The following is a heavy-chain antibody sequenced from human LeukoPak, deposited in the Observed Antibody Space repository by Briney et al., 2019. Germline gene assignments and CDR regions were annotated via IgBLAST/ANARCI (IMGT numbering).Heavy chain of an antibody. CDR2: IGGGGGIT. V-gene: IGHV3-23*01. CDR1: GFTFTAYP. D-gene: IGHD6-19*01. CDR3: AKTTTGYSSGRYPGWPVDY. J-gene: IGHJ4*02. Sequence: GGSLEFSCQAPGFTFTAYPINWVRQPQGRGLDWVQGIGGGGGITYFADPVKGRFTISRDNSKNTVYLQMNSLRAEDTAVYYCAKTTTGYSSGRYPGWPVDYWGQGTLVTVSS.